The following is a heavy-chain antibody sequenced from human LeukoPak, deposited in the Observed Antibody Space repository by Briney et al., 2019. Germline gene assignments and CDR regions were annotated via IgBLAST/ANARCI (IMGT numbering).Heavy chain of an antibody. CDR2: INRNGVTT. V-gene: IGHV3-20*04. J-gene: IGHJ5*02. Sequence: PGGSLRLSCAASGIALDDFGMSWVRQGPGRGLEWVSSINRNGVTTLYANSVRGRFTISRDNAKNSLYLQMNSLRAEDTAFYYCARGGWYGGNWFAPWGQGTLVTVSS. CDR3: ARGGWYGGNWFAP. CDR1: GIALDDFG. D-gene: IGHD6-19*01.